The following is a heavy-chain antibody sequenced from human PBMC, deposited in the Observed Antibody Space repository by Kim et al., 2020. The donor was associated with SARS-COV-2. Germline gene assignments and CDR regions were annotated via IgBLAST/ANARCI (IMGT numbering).Heavy chain of an antibody. V-gene: IGHV3-15*01. CDR3: TTAPGCSGGSCYYYYGMDV. Sequence: GRLTISRDDSKNTLYLQMNSLKTEDTAVYYCTTAPGCSGGSCYYYYGMDVWGQGTTVTVSS. D-gene: IGHD2-15*01. J-gene: IGHJ6*02.